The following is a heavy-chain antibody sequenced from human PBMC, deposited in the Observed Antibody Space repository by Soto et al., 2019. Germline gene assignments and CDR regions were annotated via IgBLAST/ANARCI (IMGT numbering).Heavy chain of an antibody. CDR2: IYSSGST. CDR3: ARGQRFSDWFDP. J-gene: IGHJ5*02. V-gene: IGHV4-4*07. Sequence: TSETLSLTXTVSGGAINSYYWTWIRQPAGKGLEWIGRIYSSGSTKYNPSLQSRVTMSLDTSKNQFSLRLTSVTAADTAVYYCARGQRFSDWFDPWGQGTLVTVSS. D-gene: IGHD3-3*01. CDR1: GGAINSYY.